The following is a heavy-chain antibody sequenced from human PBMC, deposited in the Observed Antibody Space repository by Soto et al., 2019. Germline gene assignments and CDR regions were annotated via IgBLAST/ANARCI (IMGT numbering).Heavy chain of an antibody. D-gene: IGHD5-12*01. CDR1: GGSISSYY. V-gene: IGHV4-34*01. J-gene: IGHJ4*02. CDR3: ARGVVATTRLFDS. Sequence: SETLSLTCTVSGGSISSYYWSWIRQPPGKGLAWIGEINHSGTTNYNSSLKSRVTISVDTSKNQLSLNLTSVTAADTAVYYCARGVVATTRLFDSWGQGTLVTVSS. CDR2: INHSGTT.